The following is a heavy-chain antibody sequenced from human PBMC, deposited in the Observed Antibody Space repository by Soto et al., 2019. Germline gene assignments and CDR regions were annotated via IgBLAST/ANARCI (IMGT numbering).Heavy chain of an antibody. CDR2: INPNSGGT. Sequence: ASVKVSCKASGYTFTGYYMHWVRQAPGQGLEWMGWINPNSGGTNYAQKFQGWVTMTRDTSISTAYMELSRLRSDDTAVYYCARDPVYRRSCDPRYCHAYSAQGTL. V-gene: IGHV1-2*04. CDR1: GYTFTGYY. CDR3: ARDPVYRRSCDPRYCHAY. J-gene: IGHJ4*02. D-gene: IGHD6-13*01.